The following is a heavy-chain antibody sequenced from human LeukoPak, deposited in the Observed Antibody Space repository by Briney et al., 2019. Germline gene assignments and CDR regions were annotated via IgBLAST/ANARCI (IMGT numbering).Heavy chain of an antibody. CDR1: GYSISSNNW. D-gene: IGHD6-19*01. Sequence: SDTLSLTCAVSGYSISSNNWWAWIRQPPGKGLEWIGYIYYSGNTYYNPYNPSLTSRVTMSVDTSKNQFSLKLDSVTEIDTAIYYCARNQAVAANRGAFDIWGQGTMVTVSS. CDR2: IYYSGNT. CDR3: ARNQAVAANRGAFDI. V-gene: IGHV4-28*01. J-gene: IGHJ3*02.